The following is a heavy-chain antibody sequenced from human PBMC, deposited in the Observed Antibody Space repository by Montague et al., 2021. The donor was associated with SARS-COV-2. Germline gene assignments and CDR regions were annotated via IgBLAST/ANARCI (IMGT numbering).Heavy chain of an antibody. CDR2: VGQSGKT. CDR3: VRGWGSWFH. V-gene: IGHV4-34*01. CDR1: TTSLSGYY. J-gene: IGHJ4*02. Sequence: SETLSLTCAVHTTSLSGYYRGWIRQSPGKGLEWIGEVGQSGKTNYNPTLKSRVTISADTSKSQFSLKLNSVTAADTAVYYCVRGWGSWFHWGQGTLVTVSS. D-gene: IGHD3-16*01.